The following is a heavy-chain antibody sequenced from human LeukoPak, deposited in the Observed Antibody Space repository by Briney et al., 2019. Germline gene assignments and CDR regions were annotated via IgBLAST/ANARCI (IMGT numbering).Heavy chain of an antibody. V-gene: IGHV4-39*01. CDR2: FYYSGTT. J-gene: IGHJ5*02. D-gene: IGHD2-15*01. CDR3: ARHHCSGGACCSMAWFDP. CDR1: GGSIRSRSYY. Sequence: SETLSLTCTVSGGSIRSRSYYWGWIRQPPGKGLEWIGSFYYSGTTYYNPSLKSRVIITVDTSKNQFSLKLSSVTAADTAVYYCARHHCSGGACCSMAWFDPWGQGTLVTVSS.